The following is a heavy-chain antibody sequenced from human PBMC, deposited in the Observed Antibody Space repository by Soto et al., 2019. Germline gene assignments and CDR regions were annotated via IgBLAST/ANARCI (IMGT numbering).Heavy chain of an antibody. Sequence: GGSLRLSCAASGFTFSSYSMNWVRQAPGKGLEWVSYISSSSSTIYYADSVKGRFTISRDNAKNSLYLQMNSLRDEDTAVYYCARDAIQTYCSGGSCYSGPYGMDVWGQGTTLTVSS. V-gene: IGHV3-48*02. CDR2: ISSSSSTI. CDR3: ARDAIQTYCSGGSCYSGPYGMDV. J-gene: IGHJ6*02. D-gene: IGHD2-15*01. CDR1: GFTFSSYS.